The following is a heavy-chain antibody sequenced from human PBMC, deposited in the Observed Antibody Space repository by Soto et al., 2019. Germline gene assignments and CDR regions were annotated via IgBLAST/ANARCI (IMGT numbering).Heavy chain of an antibody. Sequence: QVQLVESGGGVVQPGRSLRLSCAASGFTFSSYAMHWVRQAPGKGLEWVAVISYDGSNKYYADSVKGRFTISRDNSKNTLYLQMNSLRAEDTAVYYCARDGGYCSGGSCRRGYCYGMDVWGQGTTVTVSS. J-gene: IGHJ6*02. D-gene: IGHD2-15*01. CDR2: ISYDGSNK. CDR3: ARDGGYCSGGSCRRGYCYGMDV. V-gene: IGHV3-30-3*01. CDR1: GFTFSSYA.